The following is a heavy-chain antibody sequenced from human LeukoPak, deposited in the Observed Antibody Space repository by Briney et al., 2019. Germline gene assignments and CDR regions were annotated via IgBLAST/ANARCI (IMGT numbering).Heavy chain of an antibody. CDR3: ASRLYCSNTRCRNFPFAY. D-gene: IGHD2-2*01. J-gene: IGHJ4*02. CDR1: GGTFSSYA. Sequence: SVKVSCKASGGTFSSYAINWVRQAPGQGLEWMGGIIPIFGIANYAQKFQDRVTITADESTSTAYMELSSLRSEDTAIYYCASRLYCSNTRCRNFPFAYWGQGTLVTVSS. V-gene: IGHV1-69*13. CDR2: IIPIFGIA.